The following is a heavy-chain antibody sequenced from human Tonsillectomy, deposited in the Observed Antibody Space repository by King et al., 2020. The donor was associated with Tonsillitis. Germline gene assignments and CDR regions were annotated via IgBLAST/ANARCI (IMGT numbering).Heavy chain of an antibody. CDR1: GGSISSYY. J-gene: IGHJ4*02. Sequence: QLQESGPGLVKPSETLSLTCTVSGGSISSYYWSWIRQPPGKGLEWIGYIYYSGSTNYNPSLKSRVTISVDTSKNQFSLKLSSVTAADTAVYYCARALDYDDSSGYLEYYFDYWGQGTLVTVSS. D-gene: IGHD3-22*01. CDR2: IYYSGST. V-gene: IGHV4-59*01. CDR3: ARALDYDDSSGYLEYYFDY.